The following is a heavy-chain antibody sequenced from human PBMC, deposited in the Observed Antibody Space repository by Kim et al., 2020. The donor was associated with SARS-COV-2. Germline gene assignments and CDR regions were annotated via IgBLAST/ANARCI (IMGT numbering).Heavy chain of an antibody. J-gene: IGHJ4*02. Sequence: SETLSLTCAVSGGSISSSNWWSWVRQPPGKGLEWIGEIYHSGSTNYNPSLKSRVTISVDKSKNQFSLKLSSVTAADTAVYYCASTVYSSLGEYFDYWGQGTLVTVSS. CDR1: GGSISSSNW. CDR2: IYHSGST. CDR3: ASTVYSSLGEYFDY. V-gene: IGHV4-4*02. D-gene: IGHD3-10*01.